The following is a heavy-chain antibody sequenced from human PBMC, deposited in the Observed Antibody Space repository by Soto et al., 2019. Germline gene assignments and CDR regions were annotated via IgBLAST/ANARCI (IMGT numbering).Heavy chain of an antibody. V-gene: IGHV1-69*06. CDR1: GGTFSSYA. J-gene: IGHJ3*02. D-gene: IGHD5-12*01. CDR2: IIPISGTA. CDR3: AAEGVRDGYTPGAFDI. Sequence: GASVKVSCKASGGTFSSYAISRVLQAPGPGLEWMGGIIPISGTANYAQKFQGRVTITADKPTSTAYMELSSLRSEDTAVYYCAAEGVRDGYTPGAFDIWGQGTMVTVSS.